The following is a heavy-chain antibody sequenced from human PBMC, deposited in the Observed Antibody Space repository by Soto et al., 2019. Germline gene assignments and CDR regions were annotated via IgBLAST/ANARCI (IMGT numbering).Heavy chain of an antibody. CDR3: ARDLGQLKRYAFDV. V-gene: IGHV3-21*01. J-gene: IGHJ3*01. CDR1: GFTFSSYG. Sequence: PGGSLRLSCAASGFTFSSYGMNWVRQAPGMGLEWVSSISSSGSSIYYADSLKGRFTISRDNAKNSLYLQINSLRAEDTAVYYCARDLGQLKRYAFDVWGQGTMVTVSS. CDR2: ISSSGSSI. D-gene: IGHD6-13*01.